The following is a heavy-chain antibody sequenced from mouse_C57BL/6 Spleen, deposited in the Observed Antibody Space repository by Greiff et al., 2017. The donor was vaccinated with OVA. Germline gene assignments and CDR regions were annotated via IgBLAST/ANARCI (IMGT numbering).Heavy chain of an antibody. CDR1: GFNIKDSY. CDR2: IDPEDGDT. V-gene: IGHV14-1*01. Sequence: EVQLQQSGAELVRPGASVKLSCTASGFNIKDSYMHWVKQRPEQGLAWIGRIDPEDGDTEYAPQFQGKATMTADTSSNTAYLQRSSLTSEDTAVYYCTTGFTTVVEDYCDYWGQGTTLTVSS. J-gene: IGHJ2*01. D-gene: IGHD1-1*01. CDR3: TTGFTTVVEDYCDY.